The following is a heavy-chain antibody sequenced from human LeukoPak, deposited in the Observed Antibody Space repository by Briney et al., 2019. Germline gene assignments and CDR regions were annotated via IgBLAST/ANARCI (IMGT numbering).Heavy chain of an antibody. J-gene: IGHJ1*01. CDR1: GYTFTSYA. Sequence: GASVKVSCKASGYTFTSYAMHWVRQAPGQRLEWMGWINAGNGNTKYSQKFQGRVTITRDTSASTAYMELRSLRSEDTAVYYCARSMGIAAAGEHWGQGTLVTVSS. D-gene: IGHD6-13*01. CDR2: INAGNGNT. V-gene: IGHV1-3*01. CDR3: ARSMGIAAAGEH.